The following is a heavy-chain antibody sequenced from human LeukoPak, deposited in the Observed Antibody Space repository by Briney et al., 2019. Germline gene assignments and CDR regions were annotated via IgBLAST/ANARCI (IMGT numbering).Heavy chain of an antibody. V-gene: IGHV3-48*01. D-gene: IGHD2-2*02. Sequence: RTGGSLRLSCAASGFIFSDHSMNWVRQAPGKGLEWVSYISSSGSTVYYADSVKGRFTISRDNGKNSLYLQVNSLRAEDTAVYYCARDVLYRSDFWGQGTLVTVSS. CDR1: GFIFSDHS. CDR2: ISSSGSTV. J-gene: IGHJ4*02. CDR3: ARDVLYRSDF.